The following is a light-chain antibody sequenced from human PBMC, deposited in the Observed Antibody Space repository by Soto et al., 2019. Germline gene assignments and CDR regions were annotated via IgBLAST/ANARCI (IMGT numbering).Light chain of an antibody. CDR3: SSYTSPGTYV. CDR1: NRDVGIYNH. V-gene: IGLV2-23*01. J-gene: IGLJ1*01. CDR2: EGS. Sequence: QSVLTQPASVSGSPGQSITISCTGTNRDVGIYNHVSWYQQHPGKAPKLLLYEGSKRPSGVADRFSGSKSGNTASLTISGLQPEDEADYYCSSYTSPGTYVFGAGTKLTVL.